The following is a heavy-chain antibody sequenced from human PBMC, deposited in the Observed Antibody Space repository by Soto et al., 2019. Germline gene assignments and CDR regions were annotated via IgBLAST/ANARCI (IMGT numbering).Heavy chain of an antibody. J-gene: IGHJ4*02. CDR1: GGSISSSSYY. Sequence: SETLSLTCTVSGGSISSSSYYWAWVRQPPGKGLEWIGNIFYSENTYNNPALKSGVTISLDTSKNQFSLKLRSVTASDTAAYYCARASGSGSYYPWFYFDYWAQGALVTVSS. V-gene: IGHV4-39*01. CDR3: ARASGSGSYYPWFYFDY. CDR2: IFYSENT. D-gene: IGHD3-10*01.